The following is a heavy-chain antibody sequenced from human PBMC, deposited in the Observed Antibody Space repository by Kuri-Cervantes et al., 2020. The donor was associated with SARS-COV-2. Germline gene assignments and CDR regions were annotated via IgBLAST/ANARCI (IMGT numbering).Heavy chain of an antibody. CDR1: GYTFTSYY. Sequence: ASVKVSCKASGYTFTSYYMHWVRQAPGQGLEWMGIINPSGGSTSYAQKFQGRVTMTRDTSTSTVYMELSSLRSEDTAVYYCARAGYSSSWAPGALDYWGQGTLVTVSS. D-gene: IGHD6-13*01. CDR3: ARAGYSSSWAPGALDY. CDR2: INPSGGST. J-gene: IGHJ4*02. V-gene: IGHV1-46*01.